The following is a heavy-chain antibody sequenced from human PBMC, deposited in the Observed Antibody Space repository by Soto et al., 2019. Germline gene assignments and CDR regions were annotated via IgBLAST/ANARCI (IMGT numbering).Heavy chain of an antibody. D-gene: IGHD3-3*01. CDR2: INHSGST. CDR3: ARFLEWPPNTNHVGSRFDP. Sequence: SETLSLTCAVYGGSFSGYYWSWIRQPPGKGLEWIGEINHSGSTNYNPSLKSRGTISVDTSKNQFSLKLSTVTAADTAVYYCARFLEWPPNTNHVGSRFDPWGQGTLVTVSS. V-gene: IGHV4-34*01. CDR1: GGSFSGYY. J-gene: IGHJ5*02.